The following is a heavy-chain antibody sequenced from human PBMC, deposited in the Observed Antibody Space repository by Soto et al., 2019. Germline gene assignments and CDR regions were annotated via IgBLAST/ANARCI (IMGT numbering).Heavy chain of an antibody. CDR1: GFTVSNNH. CDR2: VHGGGST. Sequence: PGGSLRLSCAASGFTVSNNHMTWARQAAGKGLELVSFVHGGGSTSYADSVKGRFTISRGNSKNTLYLQMDSLRAEDTAIYYCAGRLTTAASLDYWGRGTLVTVSS. V-gene: IGHV3-53*01. J-gene: IGHJ4*02. D-gene: IGHD3-16*01. CDR3: AGRLTTAASLDY.